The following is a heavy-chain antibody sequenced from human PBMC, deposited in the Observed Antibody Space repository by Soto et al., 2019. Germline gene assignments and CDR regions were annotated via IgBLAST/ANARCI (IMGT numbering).Heavy chain of an antibody. CDR2: INPDGTLK. Sequence: EVPLVESGGGLVQPGGSLRLSFAASGFALSGYWMTWVRQAPGKGLEWVASINPDGTLKYYVDSVKGRFTISRDNADNSLFLQMISLRVEDTAVYYCARWESGDWYLGIWGQGTLVTVSS. J-gene: IGHJ4*02. V-gene: IGHV3-7*03. D-gene: IGHD2-21*02. CDR3: ARWESGDWYLGI. CDR1: GFALSGYW.